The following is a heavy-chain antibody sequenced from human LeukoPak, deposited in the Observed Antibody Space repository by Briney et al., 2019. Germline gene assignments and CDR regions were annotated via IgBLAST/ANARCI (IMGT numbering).Heavy chain of an antibody. D-gene: IGHD3-22*01. CDR3: AKDLAGSGYYPDAFDI. CDR2: IRYDGSKK. Sequence: GGSLRLSCAASGFTFSSYGTHWVRQAPGKGLEWVAFIRYDGSKKYYADSVKGRFTISRDNSKNTLYLQMNSLRAEDTAVYYCAKDLAGSGYYPDAFDIWGQGTMVTVSS. J-gene: IGHJ3*02. CDR1: GFTFSSYG. V-gene: IGHV3-30*02.